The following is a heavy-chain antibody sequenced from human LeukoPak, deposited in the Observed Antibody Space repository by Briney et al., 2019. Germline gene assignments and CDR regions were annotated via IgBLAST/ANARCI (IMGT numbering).Heavy chain of an antibody. CDR3: ARVPEWNWRNYYYYYYMDV. V-gene: IGHV1-8*01. Sequence: GASVTVSCKASGYTFTSYDINWVRQAPGQGLEWMGWMNPNSGNTGYAQKFQGRVTITRNTSISTAYMELSSLRSEDTAVYYCARVPEWNWRNYYYYYYMDVWGKGTTVTVSS. CDR1: GYTFTSYD. CDR2: MNPNSGNT. D-gene: IGHD1-7*01. J-gene: IGHJ6*03.